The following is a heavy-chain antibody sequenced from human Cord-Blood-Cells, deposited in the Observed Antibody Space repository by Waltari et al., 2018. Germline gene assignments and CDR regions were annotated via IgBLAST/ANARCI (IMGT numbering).Heavy chain of an antibody. D-gene: IGHD6-13*01. Sequence: QVQLQESGPGLVKPSETLSLTCTVSGGSISTYYWRWIRLPPGKGLEWIGYIYYSGSTNYNPSLKSRVTISVDTSKNQFSLKLSSVTAADTAVYYCAREEHSSSWYAFDIWGQGTMVTVSS. CDR1: GGSISTYY. CDR2: IYYSGST. J-gene: IGHJ3*02. CDR3: AREEHSSSWYAFDI. V-gene: IGHV4-59*01.